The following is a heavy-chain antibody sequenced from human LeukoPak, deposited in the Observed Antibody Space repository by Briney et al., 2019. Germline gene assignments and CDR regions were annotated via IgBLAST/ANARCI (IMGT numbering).Heavy chain of an antibody. D-gene: IGHD5-24*01. V-gene: IGHV3-30*03. CDR3: AREMATTSYYGMDV. CDR2: ISYDGSNK. Sequence: GGSLRLSCAASGFTFSSYGMHWVRQAPGKGLEWVAVISYDGSNKYYADSVKGRFTISRDNSKNTLYLQMNSLRAEDTAVYYCAREMATTSYYGMDVWGQGTTVTVSS. CDR1: GFTFSSYG. J-gene: IGHJ6*02.